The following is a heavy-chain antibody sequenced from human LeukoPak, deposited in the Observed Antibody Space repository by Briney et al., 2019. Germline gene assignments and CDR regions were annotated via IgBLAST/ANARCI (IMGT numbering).Heavy chain of an antibody. V-gene: IGHV3-23*01. D-gene: IGHD2-2*03. J-gene: IGHJ4*02. CDR3: AKAMEIVVVPAAMVDY. Sequence: GGSLRLSCAASGFTFSSYAMSWVRQAPGKGLEWVSAISGSGGSTYYADSVKGRFTISRDNSKNTLYLQMNSLRAEDTAVYYCAKAMEIVVVPAAMVDYWGEGTLVTVSP. CDR2: ISGSGGST. CDR1: GFTFSSYA.